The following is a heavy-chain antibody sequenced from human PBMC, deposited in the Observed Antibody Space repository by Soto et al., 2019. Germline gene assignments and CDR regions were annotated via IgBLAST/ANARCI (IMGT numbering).Heavy chain of an antibody. Sequence: QVQLVQSGAEVKKPGASVKVSCKASGYTLTGYGITWVRQALGKGLDWRGWLSAYNGNTNNAQKLQGRVTMTTDTSTSTAYMELRSLRSDDTAVYYCAREYGDYFKAFDIWGQGTMVTVSS. J-gene: IGHJ3*02. CDR1: GYTLTGYG. V-gene: IGHV1-18*04. CDR3: AREYGDYFKAFDI. CDR2: LSAYNGNT. D-gene: IGHD4-17*01.